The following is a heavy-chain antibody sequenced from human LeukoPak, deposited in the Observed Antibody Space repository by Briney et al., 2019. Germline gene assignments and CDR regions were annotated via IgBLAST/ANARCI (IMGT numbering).Heavy chain of an antibody. D-gene: IGHD1-1*01. CDR3: ARTFDRGTDY. CDR1: GGSFSGYY. Sequence: SETLSLTCAVYGGSFSGYYWSWIRQPPGKGLEWIGEINHSGSTNYNPSLKSRVTISVDTSKNQFSLKLSSVTAADTAVYYCARTFDRGTDYWGQGTLVTVSS. J-gene: IGHJ4*02. CDR2: INHSGST. V-gene: IGHV4-34*01.